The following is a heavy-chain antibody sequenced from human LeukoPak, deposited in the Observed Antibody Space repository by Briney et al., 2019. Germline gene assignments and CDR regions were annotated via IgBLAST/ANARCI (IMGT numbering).Heavy chain of an antibody. Sequence: PSETLSLTCTVSGGSISSYYWSWIRQPPGKGLEWIGYIYTSGSTNYNPSLKSRVTISVDTSKNQFSLKLSSVTAADTAVYYCARSVLYYDILTGAAPYYMDVWGKGTTVTVSS. CDR2: IYTSGST. CDR3: ARSVLYYDILTGAAPYYMDV. V-gene: IGHV4-4*09. D-gene: IGHD3-9*01. CDR1: GGSISSYY. J-gene: IGHJ6*03.